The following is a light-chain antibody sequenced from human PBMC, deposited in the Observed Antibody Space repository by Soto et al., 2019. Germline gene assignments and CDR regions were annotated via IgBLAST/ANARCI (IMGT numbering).Light chain of an antibody. CDR2: DNS. J-gene: IGLJ2*01. CDR1: STNIGNNY. CDR3: GTWDSSLSAGV. Sequence: QSVLTQPPSVSGAPGQKATISCSGSSTNIGNNYVSWYQHLPGTAPKLLIYDNSERPSGIPDRFSGSKSGTSATLGITGLQTGDEADYYCGTWDSSLSAGVFGGGTQLTVL. V-gene: IGLV1-51*01.